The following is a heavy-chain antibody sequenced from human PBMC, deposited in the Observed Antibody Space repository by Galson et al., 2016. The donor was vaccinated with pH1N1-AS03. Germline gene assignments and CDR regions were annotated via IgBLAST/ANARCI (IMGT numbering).Heavy chain of an antibody. CDR2: ISTSSSSI. J-gene: IGHJ4*02. Sequence: LRLSCAASGFPFSGYSMNWVRQAPGKGLEWVSFISTSSSSIYYADSVKGRFTISRDNAQNLLYLQMNSLRDEDTAVYYCARDGPPPGISVAGSFDIWGQGTLVTVSS. D-gene: IGHD6-19*01. CDR3: ARDGPPPGISVAGSFDI. CDR1: GFPFSGYS. V-gene: IGHV3-21*01.